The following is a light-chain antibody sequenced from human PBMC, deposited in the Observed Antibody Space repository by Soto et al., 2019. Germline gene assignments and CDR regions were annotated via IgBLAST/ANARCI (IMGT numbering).Light chain of an antibody. Sequence: EIVMTQTPLSLSVSPGQPASISCKSSQSLLKSDGETYLSWYLQKPGQPPQLLIYEVFNRFSGVPERFSGSGSGTDFTLTISRVEADDVGIYFCMQSLQRPLTFGGGTKVEIK. J-gene: IGKJ4*01. CDR2: EVF. CDR1: QSLLKSDGETY. V-gene: IGKV2D-29*01. CDR3: MQSLQRPLT.